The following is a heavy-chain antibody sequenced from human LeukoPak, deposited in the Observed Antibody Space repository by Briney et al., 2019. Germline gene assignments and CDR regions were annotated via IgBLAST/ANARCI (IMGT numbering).Heavy chain of an antibody. CDR1: GFTFSSFW. Sequence: PGGSLRLSCAASGFTFSSFWIHWVRQVPGKGLVWVSRINTEGRSTDYADSVKGRFTISRDNAKNTVYLQMNSLRAEDTAIYYCVRGAIQGGYSRFDPWGQGTLVTVSS. J-gene: IGHJ5*02. D-gene: IGHD5-12*01. CDR2: INTEGRST. V-gene: IGHV3-74*01. CDR3: VRGAIQGGYSRFDP.